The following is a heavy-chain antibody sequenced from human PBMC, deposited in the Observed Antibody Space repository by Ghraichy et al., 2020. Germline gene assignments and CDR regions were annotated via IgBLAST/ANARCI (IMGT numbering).Heavy chain of an antibody. J-gene: IGHJ4*02. CDR2: ISAYNGNT. CDR3: ARMYYYDSSGPPDY. CDR1: GYTFTSYG. Sequence: ASVKVSCKASGYTFTSYGISWVRQAPGQGLEWMGWISAYNGNTNYAQKLQGRVTMTTDTSTSTAYMELRSLRSDDTAVYYCARMYYYDSSGPPDYWGQGTLVTVSS. D-gene: IGHD3-22*01. V-gene: IGHV1-18*01.